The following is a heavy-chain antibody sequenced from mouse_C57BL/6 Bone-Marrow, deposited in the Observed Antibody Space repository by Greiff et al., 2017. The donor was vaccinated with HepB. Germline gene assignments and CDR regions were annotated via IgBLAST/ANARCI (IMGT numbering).Heavy chain of an antibody. D-gene: IGHD1-1*01. CDR1: GYTFTSYW. J-gene: IGHJ2*01. CDR3: SRPLYPTVVGFDY. CDR2: IDPSASYT. V-gene: IGHV1-50*01. Sequence: VQLQDSGAELVKPGASVTLSCKASGYTFTSYWMQWVKQRPGQGLEWIGEIDPSASYTNYNQKFKGKATLTVDTSSSTAYRQLSSLRSEDSAVYYCSRPLYPTVVGFDYWGQGTTLTVSS.